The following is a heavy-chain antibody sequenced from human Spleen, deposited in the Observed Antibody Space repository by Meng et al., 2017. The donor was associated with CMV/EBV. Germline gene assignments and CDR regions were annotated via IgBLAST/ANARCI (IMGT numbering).Heavy chain of an antibody. CDR2: ISTGGSTI. V-gene: IGHV3-11*01. CDR1: GFTFSDYY. Sequence: LSLTCAASGFTFSDYYMSWIRQAPGKGLEWVSYISTGGSTIYYADSVKGRFTISRDNAKNSLYLQMNSLRAEDTAVYYCARVVPAANLAGMDVWGQGTTVTVS. CDR3: ARVVPAANLAGMDV. J-gene: IGHJ6*02. D-gene: IGHD2-2*01.